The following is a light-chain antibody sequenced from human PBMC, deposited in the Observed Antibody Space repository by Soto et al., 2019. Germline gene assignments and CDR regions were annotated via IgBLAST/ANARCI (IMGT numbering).Light chain of an antibody. Sequence: AIQMTQSPSSLSASVGDRVTITCRASQGIRNDLGWYQQKPWKAPKLLIYAASSLQSGVPSRFCGSGSGTDFTLTISSLQPEDFATYYCLQDYNYPITFGPGTKVDIK. V-gene: IGKV1-6*01. CDR2: AAS. CDR1: QGIRND. J-gene: IGKJ3*01. CDR3: LQDYNYPIT.